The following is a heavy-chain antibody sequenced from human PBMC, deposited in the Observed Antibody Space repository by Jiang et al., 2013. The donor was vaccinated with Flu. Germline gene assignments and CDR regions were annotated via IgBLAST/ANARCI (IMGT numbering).Heavy chain of an antibody. V-gene: IGHV5-51*01. D-gene: IGHD2-21*02. J-gene: IGHJ6*02. CDR2: IYPGDSDT. CDR1: GYSFTSYW. CDR3: ARHAYCGGDCYPEYYYYGMDV. Sequence: GAEVKKPGESLKISCKGSGYSFTSYWIGWVRQMPGKGLEWMGIIYPGDSDTRYSPSFQGQVTISADKSISTAYLQWSSLKASDTAMYYCARHAYCGGDCYPEYYYYGMDVWGQGTTVTVSS.